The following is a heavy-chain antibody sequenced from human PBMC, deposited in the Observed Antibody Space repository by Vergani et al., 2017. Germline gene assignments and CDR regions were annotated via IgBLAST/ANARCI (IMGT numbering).Heavy chain of an antibody. J-gene: IGHJ6*02. CDR1: GYTFTSYG. Sequence: QVQLVQSGAEVKKPGASVKVSCKASGYTFTSYGISWARQAPGQGLEWMGWISAYNGNTNYAQKLQGRVTITTDTSTSTAYMELRGLRSDDTAVYYCARVPWYYDFWSGNYYYYYGMDVWGQGTTVTVSS. D-gene: IGHD3-3*01. V-gene: IGHV1-18*01. CDR3: ARVPWYYDFWSGNYYYYYGMDV. CDR2: ISAYNGNT.